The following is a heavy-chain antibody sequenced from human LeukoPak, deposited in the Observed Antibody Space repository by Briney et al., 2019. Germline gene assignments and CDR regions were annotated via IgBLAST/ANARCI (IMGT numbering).Heavy chain of an antibody. CDR3: AREWGLESSGYYYAY. J-gene: IGHJ4*02. CDR2: ITPIFGTA. V-gene: IGHV1-69*01. D-gene: IGHD3-22*01. CDR1: GGTFSRLT. Sequence: ASVKASCKASGGTFSRLTISWVRQAPGQGVEWMGGITPIFGTANSAQKFQGRVSITADESTSTAFMELSSLRSEDTAVYYCAREWGLESSGYYYAYWGQGTLVTVSS.